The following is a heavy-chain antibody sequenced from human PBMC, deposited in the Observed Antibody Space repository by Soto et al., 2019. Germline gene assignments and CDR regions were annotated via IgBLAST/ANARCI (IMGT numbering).Heavy chain of an antibody. CDR2: ISSEGTTT. CDR3: ARDLEGSGSRWLGYNYYAMDV. Sequence: GGSLRLSCAASGFTISDYYMTWIRQAPGKGLEWVSYISSEGTTTYYADSVRDRFSISLDNAKNSVYLQMNSLRADDSGVYYCARDLEGSGSRWLGYNYYAMDVWGQGTTVTVSS. CDR1: GFTISDYY. D-gene: IGHD3-10*01. V-gene: IGHV3-11*01. J-gene: IGHJ6*02.